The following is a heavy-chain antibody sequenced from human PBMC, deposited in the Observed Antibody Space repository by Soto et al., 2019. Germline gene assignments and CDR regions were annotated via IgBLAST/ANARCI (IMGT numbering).Heavy chain of an antibody. V-gene: IGHV1-18*04. J-gene: IGHJ4*02. Sequence: GASVKVSCKASGYSFTSVGISWVRQAPGQGLEWMGWVSAYNGNTHYAPKLQGRVTMTTDTSTNTAYLELRSLTSDDTAVYYCAREGGTQLFNYWGRGTLVTVSS. D-gene: IGHD3-10*01. CDR2: VSAYNGNT. CDR3: AREGGTQLFNY. CDR1: GYSFTSVG.